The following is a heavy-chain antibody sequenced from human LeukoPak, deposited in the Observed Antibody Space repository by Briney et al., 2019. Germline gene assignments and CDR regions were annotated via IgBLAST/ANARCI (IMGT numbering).Heavy chain of an antibody. CDR2: ISGSGGST. CDR1: RFTFSSYA. D-gene: IGHD3-22*01. Sequence: GGSLRLSCAASRFTFSSYAMSWVRQAPGKGLGWVSAISGSGGSTYYADSVKGRFTISRDNSKNTLYLQMNSLRAEDTAVYYCAKMSYYYDSSGDGPWGQGTLVTVSS. J-gene: IGHJ5*02. V-gene: IGHV3-23*01. CDR3: AKMSYYYDSSGDGP.